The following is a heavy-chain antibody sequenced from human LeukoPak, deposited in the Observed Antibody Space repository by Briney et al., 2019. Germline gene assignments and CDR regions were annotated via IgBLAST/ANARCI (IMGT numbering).Heavy chain of an antibody. CDR2: ISGSGGST. J-gene: IGHJ4*02. CDR1: GFTFSSYA. D-gene: IGHD4-23*01. V-gene: IGHV3-23*01. CDR3: AKDRWTTVVRDLDY. Sequence: TGGSLRLSCAASGFTFSSYAMSWVRQAPGKGLEWVSAISGSGGSTYYADSVKGWFTISRDNSKNTLYLQMNNLGAEDTALYYCAKDRWTTVVRDLDYWGQGTLVTVSS.